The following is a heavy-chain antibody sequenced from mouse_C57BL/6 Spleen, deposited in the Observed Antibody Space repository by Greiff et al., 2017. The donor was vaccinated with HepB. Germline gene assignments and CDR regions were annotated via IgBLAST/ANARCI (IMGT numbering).Heavy chain of an antibody. D-gene: IGHD2-4*01. V-gene: IGHV5-6*01. CDR2: ISSGGSYT. J-gene: IGHJ2*01. Sequence: EVKLMESGGDLVKPGGSLKLSCAASGFTFSSYGMSWVRQTPDKRLEWVATISSGGSYTYYPDSVKGRFTISRDNAKNTLYLQMSSLKSEDTAMYYCARQGDYDVSYFDYWGQGTTLTVSS. CDR1: GFTFSSYG. CDR3: ARQGDYDVSYFDY.